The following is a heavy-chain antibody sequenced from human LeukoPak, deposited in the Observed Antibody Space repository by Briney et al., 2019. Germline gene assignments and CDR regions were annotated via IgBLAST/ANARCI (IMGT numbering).Heavy chain of an antibody. D-gene: IGHD3-10*01. CDR1: GFTVSSNY. V-gene: IGHV3-53*01. Sequence: PGGSLRLSCAASGFTVSSNYMSWVRQSPGKGLEWVSVIYSGGSTYYSDSVKGLFTISRDNSKNTLYLQMNSLRAEDTAVYYCAKPRAWYFDYWGQGTLVSVSS. J-gene: IGHJ4*02. CDR3: AKPRAWYFDY. CDR2: IYSGGST.